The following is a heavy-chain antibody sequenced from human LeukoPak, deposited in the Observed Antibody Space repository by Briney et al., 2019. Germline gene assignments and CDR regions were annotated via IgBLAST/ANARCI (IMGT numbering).Heavy chain of an antibody. D-gene: IGHD3-10*01. CDR2: INHSGST. J-gene: IGHJ4*02. Sequence: SETLSLTCAVYGGSFSGYYWSWIRHPPGQGLGWIGEINHSGSTNYNPSLKSRVTISVDTSKNKFSLKLSSVTAADTAVYYCARSVLWFGELLSVPYYFDYWGQGTLVTVSS. V-gene: IGHV4-34*01. CDR1: GGSFSGYY. CDR3: ARSVLWFGELLSVPYYFDY.